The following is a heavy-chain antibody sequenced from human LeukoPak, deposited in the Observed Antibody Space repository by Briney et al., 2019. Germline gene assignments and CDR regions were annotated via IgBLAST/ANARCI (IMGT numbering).Heavy chain of an antibody. CDR3: ARRPNPAGAFDI. J-gene: IGHJ3*02. CDR2: IYYSGST. V-gene: IGHV4-61*08. D-gene: IGHD1-14*01. Sequence: SETLSLTCTVSGGSISSGGYYWSWIRQPPGKGLEWIGYIYYSGSTNYNPSLKSRVTISVDTSKNQFSLKLSSVTAADTAVYYCARRPNPAGAFDIWGQGTMVTVSS. CDR1: GGSISSGGYY.